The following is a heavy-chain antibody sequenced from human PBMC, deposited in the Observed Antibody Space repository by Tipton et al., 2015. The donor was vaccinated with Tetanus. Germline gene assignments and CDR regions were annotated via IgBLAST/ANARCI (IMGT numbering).Heavy chain of an antibody. V-gene: IGHV3-33*01. CDR3: ARSGYDSSGYKNYYYYGMDV. Sequence: SLRLSCAASGFTFSSYGMHRVCQAPGKGLEWVAVIWYDGSNKYYADSVKGRFTISRDNSKNTLYLQMNSLRAEDTAVYYCARSGYDSSGYKNYYYYGMDVWGQGTTVTVSS. D-gene: IGHD3-22*01. CDR1: GFTFSSYG. CDR2: IWYDGSNK. J-gene: IGHJ6*02.